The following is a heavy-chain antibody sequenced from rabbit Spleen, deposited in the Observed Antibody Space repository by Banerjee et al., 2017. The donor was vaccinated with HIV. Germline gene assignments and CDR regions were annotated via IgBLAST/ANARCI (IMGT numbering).Heavy chain of an antibody. Sequence: EQLEESGGDLVKPGGSLKLSCKASGLDFSSYGVRWARQALWKGLEWIGYIFPIFGVTYYANWVNGRFTISSHNAQNTLYLELNSLTFAYTATYFCVREAGYGGYGDANLWGPGTLVTVS. CDR2: IFPIFGVT. CDR3: VREAGYGGYGDANL. D-gene: IGHD6-1*01. V-gene: IGHV1S47*01. CDR1: GLDFSSYG. J-gene: IGHJ4*01.